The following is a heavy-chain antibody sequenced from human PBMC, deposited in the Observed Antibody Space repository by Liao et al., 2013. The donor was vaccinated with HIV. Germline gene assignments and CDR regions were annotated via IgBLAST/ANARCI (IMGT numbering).Heavy chain of an antibody. Sequence: QVQLQESGSGLVKPSETLSLTCTVSGGSISSYYWSWIRQPPGKGLEWIGYIYYSGSTNYNPSLKSRVTISVDTSKNQFSLKLSSVTAADTAVYYCARDAYCGGDCYAFDIWGQGTMVTVSS. CDR2: IYYSGST. V-gene: IGHV4-59*01. J-gene: IGHJ3*02. CDR3: ARDAYCGGDCYAFDI. D-gene: IGHD2-21*01. CDR1: GGSISSYY.